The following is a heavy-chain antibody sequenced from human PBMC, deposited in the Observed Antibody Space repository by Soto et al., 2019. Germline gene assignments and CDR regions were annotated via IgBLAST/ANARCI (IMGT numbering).Heavy chain of an antibody. CDR2: IYPGDSDT. CDR1: GYSFTSYW. V-gene: IGHV5-51*01. CDR3: ARPLKFGVVTGAFDI. Sequence: GGSLRLSCAASGYSFTSYWIGWVRQMPGKGLEWMGIIYPGDSDTRYSPSFQGQVTISADKSISTAYLQWSSLKASDTAMYYCARPLKFGVVTGAFDIWGQGTMVTVSS. J-gene: IGHJ3*02. D-gene: IGHD2-21*02.